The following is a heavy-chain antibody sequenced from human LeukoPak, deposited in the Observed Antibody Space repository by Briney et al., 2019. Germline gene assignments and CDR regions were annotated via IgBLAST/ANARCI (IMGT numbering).Heavy chain of an antibody. CDR3: ARGRSIAARPGYFQH. J-gene: IGHJ1*01. CDR1: GYTFTSYG. Sequence: GASVKVSCKASGYTFTSYGISWVRQAPGQGLEWMGWISAYNGNTNYAQKLQGRVTMTRDTSTSTVYMELNSLRSEDTAVYYCARGRSIAARPGYFQHWGQGTLVTVSS. D-gene: IGHD6-6*01. V-gene: IGHV1-18*01. CDR2: ISAYNGNT.